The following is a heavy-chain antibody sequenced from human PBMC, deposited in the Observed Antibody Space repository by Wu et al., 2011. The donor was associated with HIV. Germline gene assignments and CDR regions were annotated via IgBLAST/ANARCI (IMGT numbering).Heavy chain of an antibody. D-gene: IGHD7-27*01. Sequence: QVQLVQSGAEVKKPGSSVKVSCKASGDTFSSYAISWVRQAPGQGLEWMGWINPNSDGTNYAQKFQGRVTMTRDTSISTAYMELSRLRSDDTAVYYCARVTGDLGWFDPWGQGTLVTVSS. V-gene: IGHV1-2*02. CDR2: INPNSDGT. CDR1: GDTFSSYA. CDR3: ARVTGDLGWFDP. J-gene: IGHJ5*02.